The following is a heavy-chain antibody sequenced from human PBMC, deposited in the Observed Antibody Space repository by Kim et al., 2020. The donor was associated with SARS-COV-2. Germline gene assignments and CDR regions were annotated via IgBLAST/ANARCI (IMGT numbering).Heavy chain of an antibody. CDR3: ARVVQEPGYYDSSGYYDY. Sequence: SVKVSCKASGGTFSSYAISWVRQAPGQGLEWMGGIIPIFGTANYAQKFQGRVTITADESTSTAYMELSSLRSEDTAVYYCARVVQEPGYYDSSGYYDYWGQGTLVTVSS. CDR2: IIPIFGTA. J-gene: IGHJ4*02. D-gene: IGHD3-22*01. CDR1: GGTFSSYA. V-gene: IGHV1-69*13.